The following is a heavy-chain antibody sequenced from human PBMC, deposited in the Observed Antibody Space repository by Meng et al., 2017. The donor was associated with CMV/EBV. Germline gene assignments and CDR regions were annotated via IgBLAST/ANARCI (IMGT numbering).Heavy chain of an antibody. D-gene: IGHD6-13*01. V-gene: IGHV6-1*01. J-gene: IGHJ6*02. CDR1: GDSVSSNSAA. CDR3: AREEAAAGRTNYYYYGMDV. CDR2: TYYRSKWYN. Sequence: SETLSLTCAISGDSVSSNSAAWNWIRQSPSRGPEWLGRTYYRSKWYNDYAVSVKSRITINPDTSKNQFSLQLNSVTPEDTAVYYCAREEAAAGRTNYYYYGMDVWGQGTTVTVSS.